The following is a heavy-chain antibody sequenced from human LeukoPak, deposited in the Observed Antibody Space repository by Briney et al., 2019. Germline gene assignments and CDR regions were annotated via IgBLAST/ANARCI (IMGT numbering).Heavy chain of an antibody. CDR1: GFTFSSYG. V-gene: IGHV3-33*06. Sequence: GRSLRLSCAASGFTFSSYGMHWVRQAPGKGLEWVAVIWYDGSNKYYADSVKGRFTISRDNSKNTLYLQMNSLRAEHTAVYYCAKGGYSYGYSLDYWGQGTLVTVSS. D-gene: IGHD5-18*01. CDR3: AKGGYSYGYSLDY. J-gene: IGHJ4*02. CDR2: IWYDGSNK.